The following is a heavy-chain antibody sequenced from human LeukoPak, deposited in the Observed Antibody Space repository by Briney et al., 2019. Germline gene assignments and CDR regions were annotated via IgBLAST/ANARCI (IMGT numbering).Heavy chain of an antibody. J-gene: IGHJ4*02. V-gene: IGHV3-23*01. CDR3: AKGMTTVVTYFDY. CDR2: ISGSGGST. D-gene: IGHD4-23*01. CDR1: GFTFSSYA. Sequence: GGSLRLSCAASGFTFSSYAVSWVRQAPGKGLEWVSAISGSGGSTYYADSEKGRFTISRDNSKNTLYLQMNSLRAEDTAVYYCAKGMTTVVTYFDYWGQGTLVTVSS.